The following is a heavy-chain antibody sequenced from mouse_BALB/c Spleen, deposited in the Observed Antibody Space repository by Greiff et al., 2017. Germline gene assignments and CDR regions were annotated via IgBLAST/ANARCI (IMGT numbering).Heavy chain of an antibody. V-gene: IGHV1-7*01. CDR2: INPSTGYT. Sequence: QVQLQQSGAELAKPGASVKMSCKASGYTFTSYWMHWVKQRPGQGLEWIGYINPSTGYTEYNQKFKDKATLTADKSSSTAYMQLSSLTSEDSAVYYCAREGITTVVATNAMDYWGQGTSVTVSS. CDR1: GYTFTSYW. J-gene: IGHJ4*01. CDR3: AREGITTVVATNAMDY. D-gene: IGHD1-1*01.